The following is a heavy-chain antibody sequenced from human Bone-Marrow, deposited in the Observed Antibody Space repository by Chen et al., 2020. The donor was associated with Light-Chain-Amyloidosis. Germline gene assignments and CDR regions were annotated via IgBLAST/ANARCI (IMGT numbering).Heavy chain of an antibody. CDR2: IYPDDSDA. Sequence: AVKKPGESLKSSCKGSGYTFPNYWIGWVRQMPGKGLEWMGVIYPDDSDARYSPSFEGQVTISADKSITTAYLQWRSLKASDTAMYYCARRRDGYNFDFWGQGTLVTVSS. J-gene: IGHJ4*02. CDR3: ARRRDGYNFDF. D-gene: IGHD5-12*01. CDR1: GYTFPNYW. V-gene: IGHV5-51*01.